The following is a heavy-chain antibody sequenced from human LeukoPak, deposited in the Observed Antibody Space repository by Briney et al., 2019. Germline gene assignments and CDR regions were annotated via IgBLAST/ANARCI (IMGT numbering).Heavy chain of an antibody. CDR3: ARDPGEDY. CDR1: GFTLRGNG. J-gene: IGHJ4*02. CDR2: IKQDGSEK. V-gene: IGHV3-7*03. Sequence: PGGSLRFSCAALGFTLRGNGMSGVGKAQGKGLEWVANIKQDGSEKYYVDSGKGRFTISRDNAKNSLYLQMNSLRAEDTAVYYCARDPGEDYWGQGTLVTVSS. D-gene: IGHD3-16*01.